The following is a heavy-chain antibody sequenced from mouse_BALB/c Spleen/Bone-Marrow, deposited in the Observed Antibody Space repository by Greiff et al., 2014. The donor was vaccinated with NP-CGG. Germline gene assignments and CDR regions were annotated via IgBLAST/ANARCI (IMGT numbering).Heavy chain of an antibody. D-gene: IGHD2-14*01. CDR1: GYTFSSYW. J-gene: IGHJ3*01. CDR2: IYPGDGDT. Sequence: QVHVKQSGAELARPGASVKLSCKASGYTFSSYWMQWVKPRPGQGLEWIGSIYPGDGDTRYTQKFKGKATLTADKSSSTAYMQLSSLASEDSAVYYCARGAYYRYDGFAYWGQGTLVTVSA. CDR3: ARGAYYRYDGFAY. V-gene: IGHV1-87*01.